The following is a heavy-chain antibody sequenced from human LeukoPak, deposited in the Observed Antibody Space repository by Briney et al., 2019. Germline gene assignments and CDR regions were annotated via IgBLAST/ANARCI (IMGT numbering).Heavy chain of an antibody. Sequence: GRSLRLSCAASGFPFSSYAMNWVRQAPGKGLEWVSIIFGADKNTTYYADSVKGRFTVSRDISKNAVFLQMNSLRAEDTAVYYCARDSYGDANFDTWGQGTLVTVSS. CDR1: GFPFSSYA. J-gene: IGHJ4*02. D-gene: IGHD4-17*01. CDR2: IFGADKNTT. CDR3: ARDSYGDANFDT. V-gene: IGHV3-23*01.